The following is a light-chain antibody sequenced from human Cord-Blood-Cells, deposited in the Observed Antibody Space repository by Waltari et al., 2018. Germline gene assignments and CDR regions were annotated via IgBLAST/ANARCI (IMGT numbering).Light chain of an antibody. V-gene: IGLV8-61*01. CDR1: SGSVSTSYY. CDR3: SSYTSSSFWV. CDR2: STN. Sequence: QTVVTQEPSFSVSPGGTVTLTCGLSSGSVSTSYYPSWYQQTPGQAPPTLIYSTNTRSSGVPDRFSGSKSGNTASLTISGLQAEDEADYYCSSYTSSSFWVFGGGTKLTVL. J-gene: IGLJ3*02.